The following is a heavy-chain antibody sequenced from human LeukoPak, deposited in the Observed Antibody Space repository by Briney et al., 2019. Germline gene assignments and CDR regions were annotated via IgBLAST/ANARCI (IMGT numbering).Heavy chain of an antibody. CDR1: GFTFSSYE. J-gene: IGHJ4*02. D-gene: IGHD1-7*01. V-gene: IGHV3-48*03. Sequence: QPGGSLRLSCAASGFTFSSYEMNWVRQAPGKGREWVSFITSSGTFIFYADSVKGRFTISRDNAKNSLYLQMNSLRAEDTAVYYCARATTLDYWGQGTLVTVSS. CDR3: ARATTLDY. CDR2: ITSSGTFI.